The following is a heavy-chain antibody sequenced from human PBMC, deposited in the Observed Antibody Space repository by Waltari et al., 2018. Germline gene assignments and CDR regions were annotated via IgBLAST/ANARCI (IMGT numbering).Heavy chain of an antibody. Sequence: EVQLVESGGGLVQPGGSLRLSCAASGFTVSSNYMSWVRQAPGKGLEWVSGISGSGGGTYYADSVKGRFTISRDNSKNTLYLQMNSLRAGDTAVYYCAKDRRYISSWSTVFDIWGQGTMVTVSS. CDR1: GFTVSSNY. V-gene: IGHV3-23*04. CDR2: ISGSGGGT. CDR3: AKDRRYISSWSTVFDI. J-gene: IGHJ3*02. D-gene: IGHD6-13*01.